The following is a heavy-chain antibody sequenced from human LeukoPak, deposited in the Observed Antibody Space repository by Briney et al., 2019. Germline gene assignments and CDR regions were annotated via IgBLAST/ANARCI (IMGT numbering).Heavy chain of an antibody. V-gene: IGHV4-59*01. CDR3: AREDSSGYLGY. Sequence: PSETLSLTCTVSGGSISSYYWSWIRQPPGKGLEWIGYIYYSGSANNNPSLKSRVTISVDTSKNQFSLKLTSLTAADTAVYYCAREDSSGYLGYWGQGTLSPSPQ. J-gene: IGHJ4*02. CDR2: IYYSGSA. CDR1: GGSISSYY. D-gene: IGHD3-22*01.